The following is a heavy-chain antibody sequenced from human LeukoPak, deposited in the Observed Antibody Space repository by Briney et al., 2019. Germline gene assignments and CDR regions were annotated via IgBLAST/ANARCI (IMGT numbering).Heavy chain of an antibody. CDR1: GFTFDDYD. CDR3: ARGITMVRGVIYPFDY. D-gene: IGHD3-10*01. V-gene: IGHV3-9*01. Sequence: GGSLRLSCEASGFTFDDYDMHWVRQDPGKGLDWVSGMSSNSGSIAYADSVKGRFSISRDNARNSLYLQMNSLRAEDTALYHCARGITMVRGVIYPFDYWGQGTLVTVSS. J-gene: IGHJ4*02. CDR2: MSSNSGSI.